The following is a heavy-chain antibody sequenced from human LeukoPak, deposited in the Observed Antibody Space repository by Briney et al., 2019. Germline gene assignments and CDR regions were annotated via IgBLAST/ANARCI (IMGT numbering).Heavy chain of an antibody. J-gene: IGHJ4*02. Sequence: SETLSLTCTVSGGSISSSSYYWGWIRQPPGKGLEWIGSIYYSGSTYYNPSLKSRVTISVDTSKNQFSLKLSSVTAADTAVYYCARQDGYSSGWPSSYYFDYWGQGTLVTVSS. CDR3: ARQDGYSSGWPSSYYFDY. CDR2: IYYSGST. D-gene: IGHD6-19*01. CDR1: GGSISSSSYY. V-gene: IGHV4-39*01.